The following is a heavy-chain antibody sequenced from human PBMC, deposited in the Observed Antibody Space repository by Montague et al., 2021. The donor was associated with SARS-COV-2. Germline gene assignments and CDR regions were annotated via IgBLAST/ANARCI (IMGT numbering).Heavy chain of an antibody. CDR1: GFTFSSYA. Sequence: SLRLSRAASGFTFSSYAMSWVRQAPGKGLEWVSAISGSGGSTYYADSVKGRFTISRDNSKNTLYLQMNSLRAEDTAVYYCAKVGSSWYHGYYYGMDVWGQGTPVTVSS. J-gene: IGHJ6*02. V-gene: IGHV3-23*01. CDR2: ISGSGGST. D-gene: IGHD6-13*01. CDR3: AKVGSSWYHGYYYGMDV.